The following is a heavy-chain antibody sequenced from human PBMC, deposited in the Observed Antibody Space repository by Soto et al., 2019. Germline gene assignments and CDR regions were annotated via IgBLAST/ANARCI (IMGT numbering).Heavy chain of an antibody. Sequence: EKGLEWMGWINPDSDNTGYAQKFQGRVTMTRDTSISTAYMELNSMRSEDTAVYYCARGRRYCITPTGDPPALFPSGMAVRGKGTTVTVS. CDR3: ARGRRYCITPTGDPPALFPSGMAV. CDR2: INPDSDNT. D-gene: IGHD3-10*01. V-gene: IGHV1-8*01. J-gene: IGHJ6*04.